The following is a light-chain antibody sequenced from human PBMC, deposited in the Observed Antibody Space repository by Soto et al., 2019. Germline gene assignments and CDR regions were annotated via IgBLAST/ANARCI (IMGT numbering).Light chain of an antibody. V-gene: IGKV1-39*01. CDR3: QQSRT. CDR1: QSISSY. CDR2: AAS. Sequence: DIQKIQPPSSLSASVGDRVTITCRASQSISSYLNWYQQKPGKAPKLLIYAASSLQSGVPSRFSGSGSRTDFTLTISSLQPEDFATYYCQQSRTFGQGTKVDIK. J-gene: IGKJ1*01.